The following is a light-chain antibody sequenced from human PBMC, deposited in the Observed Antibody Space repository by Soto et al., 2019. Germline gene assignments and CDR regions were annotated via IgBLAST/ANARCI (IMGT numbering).Light chain of an antibody. CDR1: SGHSNYA. V-gene: IGLV4-69*01. J-gene: IGLJ3*02. CDR3: QTWGTGIHRV. CDR2: VNGDGSH. Sequence: QLVLTQSPSASASLGASVRLTCTLSSGHSNYAIAWHQQQPRKGPRYLMKVNGDGSHNKGDGIPDRFSGSSSGAERYVTISNLQSEDEADYYCQTWGTGIHRVFGGGTQLTVL.